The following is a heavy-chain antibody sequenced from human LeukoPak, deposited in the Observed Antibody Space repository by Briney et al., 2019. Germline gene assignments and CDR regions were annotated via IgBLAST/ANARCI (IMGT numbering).Heavy chain of an antibody. V-gene: IGHV4-31*02. D-gene: IGHD6-19*01. J-gene: IGHJ4*02. CDR1: GGSVNSGGSY. CDR2: ISYSGNT. CDR3: ARGRIAVAGTRDYFDY. Sequence: SETLSLTCTASGGSVNSGGSYWTWIRQHPGKGLEWIGYISYSGNTYYSPSLKSRITISVDTSKNQFSLKLSSVTAADTAVYYCARGRIAVAGTRDYFDYWGQGTLVTVSS.